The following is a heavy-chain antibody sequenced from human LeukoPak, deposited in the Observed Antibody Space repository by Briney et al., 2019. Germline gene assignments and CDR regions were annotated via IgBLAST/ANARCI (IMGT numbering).Heavy chain of an antibody. Sequence: GGSLRLSCAASGFTFSSYAMSWVRQAPGKGLEWVAVIWYDGSNKYYADSVKGRFTISRDNSKNTLYLQMNSLRAEDTAVYYCARDQAGIAVAGANYWGQGTLVTVSS. D-gene: IGHD6-19*01. CDR3: ARDQAGIAVAGANY. V-gene: IGHV3-33*08. CDR2: IWYDGSNK. J-gene: IGHJ4*02. CDR1: GFTFSSYA.